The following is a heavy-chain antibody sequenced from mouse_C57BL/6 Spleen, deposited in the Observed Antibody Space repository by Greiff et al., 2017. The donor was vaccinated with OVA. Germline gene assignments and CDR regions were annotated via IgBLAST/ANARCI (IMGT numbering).Heavy chain of an antibody. CDR2: IYPGSGST. J-gene: IGHJ1*03. Sequence: QVQLQQPGAELVKPGASVKMSCKASGYTFPSYWITWVKQRPGQGLEWIGAIYPGSGSTTYNEKVTSKATLTVDTSSSIAYMQLSSLTAEDSAVYYCATGGYGSSYGYVDVWGTGTTVTVA. CDR3: ATGGYGSSYGYVDV. D-gene: IGHD1-1*01. V-gene: IGHV1-55*01. CDR1: GYTFPSYW.